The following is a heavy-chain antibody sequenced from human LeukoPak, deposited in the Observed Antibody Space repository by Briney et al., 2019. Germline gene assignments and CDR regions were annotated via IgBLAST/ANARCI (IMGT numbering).Heavy chain of an antibody. CDR1: GYTFTSYG. Sequence: ASVKVSCKASGYTFTSYGISWVRQAPGQGLEWMGWISAYNGNTNYAQKLQGRVTMTTDTSTSTAYVELRSLRSDDTAVYYCAXXXXXXXXXRYYYYGMDVWGQGTTVTVSS. CDR3: AXXXXXXXXXRYYYYGMDV. J-gene: IGHJ6*02. V-gene: IGHV1-18*01. CDR2: ISAYNGNT.